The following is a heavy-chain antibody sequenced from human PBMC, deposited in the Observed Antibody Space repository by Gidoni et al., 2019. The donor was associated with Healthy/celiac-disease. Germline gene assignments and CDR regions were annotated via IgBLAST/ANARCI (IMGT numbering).Heavy chain of an antibody. CDR3: AKDIAVAGTLDY. CDR2: ISYDGSNK. D-gene: IGHD6-19*01. Sequence: QVQLVASGGGVVPPGRSLSTSCAALGSTFSSYGRHWVRQAQGKGLGWVAVISYDGSNKYYADSVKGRFTISRDNSKNTLYLQMNSLRAEDTAVYYCAKDIAVAGTLDYWGQGTLVTVSS. J-gene: IGHJ4*02. V-gene: IGHV3-30*18. CDR1: GSTFSSYG.